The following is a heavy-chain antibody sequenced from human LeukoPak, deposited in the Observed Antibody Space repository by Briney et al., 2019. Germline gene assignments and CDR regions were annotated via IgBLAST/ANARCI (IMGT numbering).Heavy chain of an antibody. CDR2: ISAYNGNT. D-gene: IGHD6-13*01. V-gene: IGHV1-18*01. Sequence: GASLKVSCKASGYTFSTYGITWVRQAPGQGLEWMGRISAYNGNTNYAQKLQGRVTMTTDTSTSTAYMELRSLRSDDTAVYYCARSSPGFYWGQGTLVTVSS. CDR3: ARSSPGFY. J-gene: IGHJ4*02. CDR1: GYTFSTYG.